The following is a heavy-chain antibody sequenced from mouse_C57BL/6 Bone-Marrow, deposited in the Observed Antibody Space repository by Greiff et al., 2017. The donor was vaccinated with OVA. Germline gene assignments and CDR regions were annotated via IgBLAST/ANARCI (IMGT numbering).Heavy chain of an antibody. J-gene: IGHJ1*03. D-gene: IGHD2-5*01. CDR3: TTNYSNPWYFDV. Sequence: VHVKQSGAELVRPGASVKLSCTASGFNIKDDYMHWVKQRPEQGLEWIGWIDPENGDTEYASKFQGKATITADTSSNTAYLQLSSLTSEDTAVYYCTTNYSNPWYFDVWGTGTTVTVSS. V-gene: IGHV14-4*01. CDR1: GFNIKDDY. CDR2: IDPENGDT.